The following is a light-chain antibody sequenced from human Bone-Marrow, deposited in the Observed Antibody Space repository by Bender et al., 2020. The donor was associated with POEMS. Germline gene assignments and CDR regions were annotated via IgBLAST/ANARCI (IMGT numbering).Light chain of an antibody. Sequence: QSALTQPASVSGSPGQSITISCTGTSSDVGDNNYVSWYQHHPGKAPKVMIYDFSNRPSGISTSFAGSKSGNTASLTISGLQAEDGADYYCYSYTNTYTWVFGEGTKLTVL. V-gene: IGLV2-14*03. CDR3: YSYTNTYTWV. CDR1: SSDVGDNNY. J-gene: IGLJ3*02. CDR2: DFS.